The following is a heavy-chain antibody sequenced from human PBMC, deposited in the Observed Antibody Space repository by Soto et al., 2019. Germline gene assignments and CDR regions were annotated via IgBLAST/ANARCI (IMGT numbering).Heavy chain of an antibody. CDR3: AKDHAIFGVVIIEVDY. CDR1: GFTFSSYA. D-gene: IGHD3-3*01. CDR2: ISGSGGST. J-gene: IGHJ4*02. V-gene: IGHV3-23*01. Sequence: GGSLRLSCAASGFTFSSYAMRWVRQAPGKGLEWVSAISGSGGSTYYADSVKGRFTISRDNSKNTLYLQMNSLRAEDTAVYYCAKDHAIFGVVIIEVDYWGQGTLVTVSS.